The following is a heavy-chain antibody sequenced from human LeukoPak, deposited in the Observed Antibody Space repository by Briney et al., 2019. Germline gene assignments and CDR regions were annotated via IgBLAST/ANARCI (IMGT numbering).Heavy chain of an antibody. J-gene: IGHJ4*02. Sequence: GGSLRLSCAASGFTFSGYSMNWVPQVPGKGLEWVSSISSSSSSIYYADSVKGRFTISRDNAKNSLYLQMNSLRAEDTAVYYCARANPPAISFFDYWGQGTLVTVPS. V-gene: IGHV3-21*01. CDR1: GFTFSGYS. CDR2: ISSSSSSI. D-gene: IGHD3-9*01. CDR3: ARANPPAISFFDY.